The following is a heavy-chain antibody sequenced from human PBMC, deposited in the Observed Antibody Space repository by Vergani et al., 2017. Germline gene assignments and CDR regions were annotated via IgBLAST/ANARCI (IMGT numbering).Heavy chain of an antibody. V-gene: IGHV1-18*04. CDR1: GYTFFNYG. CDR2: IRADTGDT. Sequence: QVQLVQSGPEVKRPGASVKVSCKTSGYTFFNYGVNWIRRAPGQGFEWLGWIRADTGDTKSSERLQDRVTLTTDSSTNTAYMELRSLKSDDTAVYYCARDGTYYYGSGSFYLFDYWGQGTLVTVSS. CDR3: ARDGTYYYGSGSFYLFDY. J-gene: IGHJ4*02. D-gene: IGHD3-10*01.